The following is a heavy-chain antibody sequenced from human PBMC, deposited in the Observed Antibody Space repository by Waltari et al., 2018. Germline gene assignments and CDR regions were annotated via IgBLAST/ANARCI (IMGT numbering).Heavy chain of an antibody. V-gene: IGHV1-69-2*01. CDR1: GYTFTDYY. CDR3: ATIKVIVVRRAGAFDI. J-gene: IGHJ3*02. CDR2: VESEDDDT. D-gene: IGHD1-26*01. Sequence: EVQLVQSGAEVKKPEATVKISCKVSGYTFTDYYMHWVQQAPGKGLEWMGLVESEDDDTKDGEKTQGRVTKPADTSTDTAYMELSSLRSEDTAVYYCATIKVIVVRRAGAFDIWGQETMVTVSS.